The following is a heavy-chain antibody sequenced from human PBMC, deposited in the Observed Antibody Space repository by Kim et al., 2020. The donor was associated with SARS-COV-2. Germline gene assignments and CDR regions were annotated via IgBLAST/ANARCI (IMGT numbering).Heavy chain of an antibody. V-gene: IGHV4-61*01. CDR2: IYDSGST. J-gene: IGHJ3*02. D-gene: IGHD3-3*01. CDR1: GGSVSSGSYY. CDR3: ARNEVSIITFFGVVSWNGAFDI. Sequence: SETLSLTCTVSGGSVSSGSYYWSWIRQPPGKGLEWIGNIYDSGSTNYNPSLKSRVTISVDTSKNHFSLKLSSVTAADTAVYYCARNEVSIITFFGVVSWNGAFDIWGQGTMVTVSS.